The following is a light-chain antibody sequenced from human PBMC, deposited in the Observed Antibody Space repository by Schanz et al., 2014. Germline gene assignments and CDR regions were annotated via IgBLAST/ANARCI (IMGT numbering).Light chain of an antibody. CDR3: QQYSNYSPGS. CDR1: QSIADW. CDR2: KAS. Sequence: DLQMTQSPSSLSASVGDRVTITCRASQSIADWLAWYQQKPGKAPKFLIYKASILEGGVPSRFSGSASGTEFTLTITNLQPEDFATYYCQQYSNYSPGSFGQGTKVEIK. V-gene: IGKV1-5*03. J-gene: IGKJ2*03.